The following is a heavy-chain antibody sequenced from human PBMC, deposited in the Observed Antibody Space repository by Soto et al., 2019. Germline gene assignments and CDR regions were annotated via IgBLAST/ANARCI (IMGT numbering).Heavy chain of an antibody. CDR2: IYSSGST. Sequence: SETLSLTCTVSGGSISSGDFYWSWIRQHPVKGLEWIGYIYSSGSTYYNPSLKSRVTISVDTSKNQFSLKLNSVTAADTAVYYCVKGVPGIAVAGTGYFQHWGQGTLVTVSS. J-gene: IGHJ1*01. CDR3: VKGVPGIAVAGTGYFQH. D-gene: IGHD6-19*01. CDR1: GGSISSGDFY. V-gene: IGHV4-31*03.